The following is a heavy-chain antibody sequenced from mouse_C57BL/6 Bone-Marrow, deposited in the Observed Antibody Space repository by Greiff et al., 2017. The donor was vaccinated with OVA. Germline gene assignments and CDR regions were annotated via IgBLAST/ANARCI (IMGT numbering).Heavy chain of an antibody. J-gene: IGHJ4*01. Sequence: EVQLVESEGGLVQPGSSMKLSCTASGFTFSDYYMAWVRQVPEKGLEWVANINYDGSSTYYLDSLKSRFIISRDNAKNILYLQMSSLKSEDTATYYCARAREGLQGPYAMDYWGQGTSVTVSS. CDR1: GFTFSDYY. CDR2: INYDGSST. CDR3: ARAREGLQGPYAMDY. D-gene: IGHD2-2*01. V-gene: IGHV5-16*01.